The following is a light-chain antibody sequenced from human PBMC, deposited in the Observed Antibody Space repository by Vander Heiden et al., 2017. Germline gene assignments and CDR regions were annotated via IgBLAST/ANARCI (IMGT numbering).Light chain of an antibody. J-gene: IGKJ4*01. CDR3: QQSYSTPLLT. Sequence: DIQMTQSPSSLSASVGDRVTITCRASQSISSYLNWYQQKQGKAPKLLIYAASNLQSGVPSRFSGSGSGTDFTLTISSLQPEDFATYYCQQSYSTPLLTFGGGTKVEIK. CDR1: QSISSY. CDR2: AAS. V-gene: IGKV1-39*01.